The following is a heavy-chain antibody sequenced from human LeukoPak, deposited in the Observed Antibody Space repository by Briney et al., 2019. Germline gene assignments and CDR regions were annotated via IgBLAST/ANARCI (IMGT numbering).Heavy chain of an antibody. D-gene: IGHD3-10*01. V-gene: IGHV1-3*01. CDR1: GYTFTSYA. CDR2: INAGNGNT. J-gene: IGHJ6*04. CDR3: ARLGSITMVRGVIKDGMDV. Sequence: ASVKVSCKASGYTFTSYAMHWVRQASGQRLEWMGWINAGNGNTEYSQKFQGRVTITRDTSASTAYMELSSLRSEDTAVYYCARLGSITMVRGVIKDGMDVWGKGTTVTVSS.